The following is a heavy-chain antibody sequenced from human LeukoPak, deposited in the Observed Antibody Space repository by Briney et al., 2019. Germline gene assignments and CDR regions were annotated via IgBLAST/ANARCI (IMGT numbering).Heavy chain of an antibody. D-gene: IGHD3-10*01. CDR3: AKDTWFGDLSQGWFDP. CDR1: GFTFSSYA. CDR2: ISSSSSYI. V-gene: IGHV3-21*01. Sequence: GSLRLSCAASGFTFSSYAMSWVRQAPGKGLEWVSSISSSSSYIYYADSVKGRFTISRDNSKNTLYLQMNSLRDEDTAVYYCAKDTWFGDLSQGWFDPWGQGTLVTVSS. J-gene: IGHJ5*02.